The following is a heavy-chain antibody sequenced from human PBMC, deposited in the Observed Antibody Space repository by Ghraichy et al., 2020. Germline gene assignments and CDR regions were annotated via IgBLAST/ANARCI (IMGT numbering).Heavy chain of an antibody. V-gene: IGHV3-7*03. J-gene: IGHJ3*01. CDR1: GFIFGSHW. CDR3: SSGDTF. Sequence: GGSLRLSCAASGFIFGSHWMTWVRQAPGKGLEWVANINQDSREKYYVHSVKGRFTISRDNARNSLYLQMNNLSAEDTAVYYCSSGDTFWGRGTMVTVSS. D-gene: IGHD3-10*01. CDR2: INQDSREK.